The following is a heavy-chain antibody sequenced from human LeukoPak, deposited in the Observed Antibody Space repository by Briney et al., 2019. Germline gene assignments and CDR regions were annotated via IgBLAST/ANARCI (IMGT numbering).Heavy chain of an antibody. CDR1: GFTFSSYA. CDR2: ISGSTNT. CDR3: AKRRHYYGAGDYYRDP. Sequence: GGSLRLSCAASGFTFSSYAMSWVRQAPGKGLEWVGSISGSTNTYYADSVNCRFTISRDNSRNLLFLQMSSLRVEDTAVYYCAKRRHYYGAGDYYRDPWGQGTLVTVSS. D-gene: IGHD3-10*01. V-gene: IGHV3-23*01. J-gene: IGHJ5*02.